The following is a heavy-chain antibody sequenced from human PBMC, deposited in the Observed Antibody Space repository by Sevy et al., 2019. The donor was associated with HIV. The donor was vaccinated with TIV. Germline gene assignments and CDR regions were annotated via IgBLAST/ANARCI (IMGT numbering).Heavy chain of an antibody. V-gene: IGHV1-2*02. Sequence: ASVKVSCKASGYTFIDDYIHWVRQAPGQGLEWMGWINPNSGDTKFAQKFQGRVTMTRDTSISTAYMELSRLKSDDTAVYYWARGVLWQHLVMDSYHMDVWGKGSTVTVSS. J-gene: IGHJ6*03. D-gene: IGHD6-13*01. CDR3: ARGVLWQHLVMDSYHMDV. CDR1: GYTFIDDY. CDR2: INPNSGDT.